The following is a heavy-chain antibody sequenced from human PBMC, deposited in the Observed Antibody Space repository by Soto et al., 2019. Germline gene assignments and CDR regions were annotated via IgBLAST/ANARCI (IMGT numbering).Heavy chain of an antibody. CDR1: GFPFSSTD. CDR3: AKNSVWFNT. CDR2: IAGSGGTT. Sequence: EFQVLQSGGGLVQPGGSLTLSCAASGFPFSSTDMTWVRQAPGKGLEWVSTIAGSGGTTYYSDSVTGRFTISRDNSINSAFLQMNSLRADDADLYFCAKNSVWFNTWGQGALVTVSS. V-gene: IGHV3-23*01. J-gene: IGHJ5*02.